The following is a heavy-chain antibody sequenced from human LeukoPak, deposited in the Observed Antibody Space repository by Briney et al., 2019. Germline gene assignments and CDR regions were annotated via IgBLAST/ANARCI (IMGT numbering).Heavy chain of an antibody. J-gene: IGHJ4*02. D-gene: IGHD3-16*02. Sequence: PGGSLRPSCAASGFTVTGNYMSWVRQAPGKGLEWVAFISYDGSNENIADSVKGRFIISRDNSKNTLYLQMNSLRAEDTAVYYCAKGPAPRLGEFSYHALVDYWGQGTLVTVSS. CDR1: GFTVTGNY. CDR3: AKGPAPRLGEFSYHALVDY. V-gene: IGHV3-30*18. CDR2: ISYDGSNE.